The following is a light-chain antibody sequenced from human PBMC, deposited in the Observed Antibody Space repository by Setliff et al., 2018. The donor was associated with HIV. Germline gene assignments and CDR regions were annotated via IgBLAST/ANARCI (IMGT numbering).Light chain of an antibody. V-gene: IGLV2-14*01. CDR1: SSDVGGYKY. CDR3: SSYTSTNTYV. Sequence: QSALTQPASVSGSPGQSITISCTGTSSDVGGYKYVSWYQQHPGKAPKLMIYGVRNRPSGVSNRFSGSKSGDTASLTISGLQAEDEADYYCSSYTSTNTYVFGTGTKVTVL. CDR2: GVR. J-gene: IGLJ1*01.